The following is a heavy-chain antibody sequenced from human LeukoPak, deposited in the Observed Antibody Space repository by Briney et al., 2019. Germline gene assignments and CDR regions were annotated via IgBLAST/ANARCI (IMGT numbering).Heavy chain of an antibody. CDR1: GFTFSSYW. D-gene: IGHD3-22*01. CDR3: ASTYYYDSSGYLLDY. Sequence: GGSLRLSCAASGFTFSSYWMHWVRQAPGKGLVWVSRINSDGSSTSYADSVKGRFTISRDNAKSTLYLQMNSLRAEDTAVYYCASTYYYDSSGYLLDYWGQGTLVTVSS. CDR2: INSDGSST. V-gene: IGHV3-74*01. J-gene: IGHJ4*02.